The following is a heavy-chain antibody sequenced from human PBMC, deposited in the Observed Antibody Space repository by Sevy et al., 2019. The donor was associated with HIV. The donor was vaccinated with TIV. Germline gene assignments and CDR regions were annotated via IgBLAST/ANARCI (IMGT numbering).Heavy chain of an antibody. J-gene: IGHJ6*02. D-gene: IGHD6-13*01. CDR2: MNPDSGRR. CDR1: GYTLSSYD. Sequence: ASVKVSCKASGYTLSSYDINWVRQATGQGLEWMGWMNPDSGRRGYAPKFQGRVTMTTNTSIGTAYMELRSLSSEDSAVYYCASADLDSSTFFYYSGMDVWGQGTPVTVSS. CDR3: ASADLDSSTFFYYSGMDV. V-gene: IGHV1-8*01.